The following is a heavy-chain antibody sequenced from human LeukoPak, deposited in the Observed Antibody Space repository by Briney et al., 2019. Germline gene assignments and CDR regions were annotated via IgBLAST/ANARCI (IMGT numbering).Heavy chain of an antibody. D-gene: IGHD3-22*01. CDR2: INHSQST. J-gene: IGHJ4*02. CDR3: ARLYYDSSGYIFDY. CDR1: GASFSDYY. Sequence: PSETLSLTCAVYGASFSDYYWSWIRQPPGKGLEWIGEINHSQSTNYNASLESRVTISVDTSKNQFPLKLSSVTAADTAVYYCARLYYDSSGYIFDYWGQGTLVTVSS. V-gene: IGHV4-34*01.